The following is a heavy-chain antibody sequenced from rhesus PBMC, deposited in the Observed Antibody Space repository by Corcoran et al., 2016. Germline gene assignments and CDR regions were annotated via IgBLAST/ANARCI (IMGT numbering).Heavy chain of an antibody. D-gene: IGHD1-44*02. Sequence: QVQLQESGPGLVNPSATLSLPCTVSGCSISGSYWRWIRQLPGQAMEWIGNIDGNSAGTNYNPSLKSRVTISKDTSKNQFSLKRSSVTAADTAVYYCATYSGSYSIGAFDFWGQGLRVTVSS. CDR1: GCSISGSY. CDR3: ATYSGSYSIGAFDF. CDR2: IDGNSAGT. J-gene: IGHJ3*01. V-gene: IGHV4-81*01.